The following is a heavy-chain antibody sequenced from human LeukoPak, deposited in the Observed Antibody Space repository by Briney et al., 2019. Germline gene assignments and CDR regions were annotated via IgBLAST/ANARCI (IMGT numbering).Heavy chain of an antibody. D-gene: IGHD3-22*01. CDR2: ITGSGAST. CDR1: GFTFSSYG. V-gene: IGHV3-23*01. Sequence: GGSLRLSCAASGFTFSSYGMSWVCQAPGTGLGWVSAITGSGASTFYADSVKGRFTISRDNSKNTLYLQMNSLRAEDTAVYYCAKRDSSGSFYFDHWGQGTLVTVSS. J-gene: IGHJ4*02. CDR3: AKRDSSGSFYFDH.